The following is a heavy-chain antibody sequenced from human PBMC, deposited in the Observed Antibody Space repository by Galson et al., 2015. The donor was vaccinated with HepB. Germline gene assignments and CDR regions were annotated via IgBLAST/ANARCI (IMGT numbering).Heavy chain of an antibody. Sequence: SVKVSCKASGGTFSSYAISWVRQAPGQGLEWMGGIIPIFGTANYAQKFQGRVTITADKSTSTTYMELSSLRSEDTAVYYCARGVDCSGGSCYSWAFDIWGQGTMVTVSS. J-gene: IGHJ3*02. CDR3: ARGVDCSGGSCYSWAFDI. V-gene: IGHV1-69*06. CDR2: IIPIFGTA. D-gene: IGHD2-15*01. CDR1: GGTFSSYA.